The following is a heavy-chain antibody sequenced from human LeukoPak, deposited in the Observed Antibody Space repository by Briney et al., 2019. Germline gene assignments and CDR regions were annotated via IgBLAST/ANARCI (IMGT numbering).Heavy chain of an antibody. CDR3: ANVQGGSYLLLDYFDY. CDR2: ISGSGGST. CDR1: GFTFSSYG. D-gene: IGHD1-26*01. V-gene: IGHV3-23*01. Sequence: GGSLRLSCAASGFTFSSYGMHWVRQVPGKGLEWFSAISGSGGSTYYADSVKGRFTISRDNSKTPLYMQMNTLRAEDTAVYYCANVQGGSYLLLDYFDYWGQGTLVTVSS. J-gene: IGHJ4*02.